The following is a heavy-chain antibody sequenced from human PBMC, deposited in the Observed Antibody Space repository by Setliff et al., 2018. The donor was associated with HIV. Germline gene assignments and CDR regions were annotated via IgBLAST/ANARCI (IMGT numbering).Heavy chain of an antibody. D-gene: IGHD3-10*01. V-gene: IGHV3-48*01. J-gene: IGHJ6*03. CDR2: ISSSSSTI. Sequence: HPGGSLRLSCAASGFTFSSYSMNWVRQAPGKGLEWVSYISSSSSTIYYADSVKGRFTISRDNAKNSLYLQMNSLRAEDTAVYYCARGPHSSRGQNYQYMDVWGKGTTVTVSS. CDR3: ARGPHSSRGQNYQYMDV. CDR1: GFTFSSYS.